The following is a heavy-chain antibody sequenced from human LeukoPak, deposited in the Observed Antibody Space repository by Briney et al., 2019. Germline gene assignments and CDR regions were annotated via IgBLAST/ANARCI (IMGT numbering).Heavy chain of an antibody. CDR1: SDSISSSY. J-gene: IGHJ1*01. CDR3: ARGYCSSTICFQYFHH. CDR2: IYYSGST. D-gene: IGHD2-2*01. V-gene: IGHV4-59*01. Sequence: SETLSLTCTVFSDSISSSYWSWIRQPPGKGLEWIGYIYYSGSTNYNPSLKSRVAISVDTSKNQFSLKLNSVTAADTAVYYCARGYCSSTICFQYFHHWGQGTLVTVSS.